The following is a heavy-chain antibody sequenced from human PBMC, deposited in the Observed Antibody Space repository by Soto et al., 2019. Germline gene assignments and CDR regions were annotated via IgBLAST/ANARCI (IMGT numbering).Heavy chain of an antibody. D-gene: IGHD4-4*01. CDR2: TSWNSETI. Sequence: EVQLVESGGGLVQPGRSLRLSCAASGFTFKDYAMHWVRQAPGKGLEWVSGTSWNSETIDYADSVKGRFTISRDNAKNSLYLQMNSLRPEDTAFYYFAKDSGTTGTTGIDCWGQGTLVTVSS. CDR1: GFTFKDYA. J-gene: IGHJ4*02. V-gene: IGHV3-9*01. CDR3: AKDSGTTGTTGIDC.